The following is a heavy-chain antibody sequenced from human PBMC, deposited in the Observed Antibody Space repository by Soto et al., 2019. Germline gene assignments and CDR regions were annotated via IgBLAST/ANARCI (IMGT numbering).Heavy chain of an antibody. Sequence: GGSQRLSYAASGFTFSSYGMHWVRQAPGKGLEWVAVIWYDGSNKYYADSVKGRFTISRDKSKNTLYLQMNSLRAEDTAVYYCARDQVWQWLTTYYYGMDVWGQGTTVTVSS. D-gene: IGHD6-19*01. V-gene: IGHV3-33*01. CDR3: ARDQVWQWLTTYYYGMDV. CDR1: GFTFSSYG. CDR2: IWYDGSNK. J-gene: IGHJ6*02.